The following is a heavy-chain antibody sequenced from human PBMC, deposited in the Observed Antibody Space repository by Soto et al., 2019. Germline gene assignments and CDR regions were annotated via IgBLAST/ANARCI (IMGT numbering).Heavy chain of an antibody. V-gene: IGHV1-69*05. CDR3: TREHVEVAGPVPFDY. CDR2: IIRIFGTA. Sequence: QVQLVQSGAEVKKPGSSVKVSCKASGGTFSSYAISWVRQAPGQGLEWMGGIIRIFGTANYAQKFQGRVTITTDEPTSTAYLELSSKRCETTTVYNCTREHVEVAGPVPFDYCGQGTLVTVSS. CDR1: GGTFSSYA. J-gene: IGHJ4*02. D-gene: IGHD6-19*01.